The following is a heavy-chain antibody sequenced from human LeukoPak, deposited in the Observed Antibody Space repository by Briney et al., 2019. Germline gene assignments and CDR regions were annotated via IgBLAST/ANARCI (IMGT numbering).Heavy chain of an antibody. J-gene: IGHJ6*02. CDR3: ARDMVGADGGMDV. Sequence: PGGSLRLSCAASGFTVSSNYMSWVRQAPGKGLEWVSLIYSGGSTYYADSVNGRFTISRGNSKNTLYLQMNSLRAEDTAVYYCARDMVGADGGMDVWGQGTTVTVSS. CDR1: GFTVSSNY. V-gene: IGHV3-66*01. D-gene: IGHD3-10*01. CDR2: IYSGGST.